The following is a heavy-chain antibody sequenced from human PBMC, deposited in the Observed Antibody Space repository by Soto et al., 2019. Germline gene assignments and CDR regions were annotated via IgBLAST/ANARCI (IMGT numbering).Heavy chain of an antibody. CDR3: AVKGGDCSDNACYVYLDY. V-gene: IGHV3-23*01. CDR2: VSGSGDNS. Sequence: PGGSLRLSCAASGFSFATQAMTWVRQAPGKGLEWVSGVSGSGDNSYYADSVKGRFTISRDNSENTLYLQMNSLRAEDTALYYCAVKGGDCSDNACYVYLDYWGQGALVTVSS. D-gene: IGHD2-15*01. CDR1: GFSFATQA. J-gene: IGHJ4*02.